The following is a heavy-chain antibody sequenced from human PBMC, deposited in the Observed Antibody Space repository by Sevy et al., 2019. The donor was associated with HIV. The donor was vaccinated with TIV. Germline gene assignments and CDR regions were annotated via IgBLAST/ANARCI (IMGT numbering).Heavy chain of an antibody. Sequence: GESLKISCAASTFTFSSYSMHWVRQAPGKGLEWVSYISSSSGTRYYADSVKGRFTISRDNAKNSLFLQMNSLRDEDTAVYYCAGRGYCGGGSCYSGPNDYWGQGTLVTVSS. D-gene: IGHD2-15*01. CDR1: TFTFSSYS. J-gene: IGHJ4*02. CDR3: AGRGYCGGGSCYSGPNDY. CDR2: ISSSSGTR. V-gene: IGHV3-48*02.